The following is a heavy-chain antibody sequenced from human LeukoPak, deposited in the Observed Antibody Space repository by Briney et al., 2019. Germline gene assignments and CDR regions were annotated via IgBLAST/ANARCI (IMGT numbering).Heavy chain of an antibody. J-gene: IGHJ4*02. CDR2: IYSGGSA. V-gene: IGHV3-53*01. Sequence: GGSLRLSCAASGFTDSSNYMSWVPQAPGKELEWVSVIYSGGSAYYADSVKGRFTISRDNSKNTLYLQMNSLRAEDTAVYYCARVAPGYSSSWYVDYWGQGTLVTVSS. CDR1: GFTDSSNY. D-gene: IGHD6-13*01. CDR3: ARVAPGYSSSWYVDY.